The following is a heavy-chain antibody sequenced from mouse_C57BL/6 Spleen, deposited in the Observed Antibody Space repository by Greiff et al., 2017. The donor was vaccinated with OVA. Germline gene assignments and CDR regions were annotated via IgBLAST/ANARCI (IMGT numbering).Heavy chain of an antibody. D-gene: IGHD1-1*02. CDR3: AREVATDWYFDV. J-gene: IGHJ1*03. V-gene: IGHV1-80*01. Sequence: QVQLQQSGAELVKPGASVKISCKASGYAFSSYWMNWVKQRPGKGLEWIGQIYPGDGDTNYNGKFKGKATLTADKSSSTAYMQLSSLTSEDSAVYFCAREVATDWYFDVWGTGTTVTVSS. CDR2: IYPGDGDT. CDR1: GYAFSSYW.